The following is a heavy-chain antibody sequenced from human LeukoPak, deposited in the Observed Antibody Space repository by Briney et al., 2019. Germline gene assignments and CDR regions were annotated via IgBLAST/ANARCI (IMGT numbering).Heavy chain of an antibody. Sequence: SETLSLTCTVSGGSISSYYWGWIRQPPGKGLEWIGSIYYRGSTYYNSSLKSRVTISVDTSKIQFSLSSVTAADTAVYYCARHSRGPTAGPAFDYWGQGTLVTVSS. CDR3: ARHSRGPTAGPAFDY. V-gene: IGHV4-39*01. CDR2: IYYRGST. D-gene: IGHD6-13*01. CDR1: GGSISSYY. J-gene: IGHJ4*02.